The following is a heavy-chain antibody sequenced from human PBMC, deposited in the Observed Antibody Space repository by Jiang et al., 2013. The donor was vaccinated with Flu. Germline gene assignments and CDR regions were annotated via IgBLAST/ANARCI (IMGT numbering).Heavy chain of an antibody. J-gene: IGHJ4*02. D-gene: IGHD6-6*01. Sequence: TFSSYAISWVRQAPGQGLEWMGRIIPILGIANYAQKFQGRVTITADKSTSTAYMELSSLRSEDTAVYYCATGEDSSIAALGAFDYWGQGTLVTVSS. CDR2: IIPILGIA. V-gene: IGHV1-69*04. CDR3: ATGEDSSIAALGAFDY. CDR1: TFSSYA.